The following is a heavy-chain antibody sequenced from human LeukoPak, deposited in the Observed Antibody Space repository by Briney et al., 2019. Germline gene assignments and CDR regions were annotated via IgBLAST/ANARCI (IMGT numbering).Heavy chain of an antibody. D-gene: IGHD2-15*01. CDR3: ARWRIRSHYFDY. CDR1: DGSISSGDYY. Sequence: SETLSLTCTVSDGSISSGDYYWSWIRQPPGKGLEWIGYIYYSGSTYYNPSLKSRVTISVDTSKNQFSLKLSSVTAADTAVYYCARWRIRSHYFDYWGQGTLVTVSS. J-gene: IGHJ4*02. V-gene: IGHV4-30-4*08. CDR2: IYYSGST.